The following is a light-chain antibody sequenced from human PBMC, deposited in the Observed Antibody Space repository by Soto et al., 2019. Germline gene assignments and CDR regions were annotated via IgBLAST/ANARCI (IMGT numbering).Light chain of an antibody. CDR3: QQYKSFSWT. CDR2: DVS. CDR1: QNINTW. J-gene: IGKJ1*01. V-gene: IGKV1-5*01. Sequence: DIQMTHSPSTRSASVGDRVTITCRASQNINTWMAWYQQKPGKAPKLLMYDVSILESGVPSRFSGSGSGTEFTLTISSLLPDDLATYYCQQYKSFSWTFGRGTKVEIK.